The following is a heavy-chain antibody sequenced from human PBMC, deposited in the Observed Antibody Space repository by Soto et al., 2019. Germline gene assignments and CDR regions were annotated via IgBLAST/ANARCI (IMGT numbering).Heavy chain of an antibody. J-gene: IGHJ5*02. CDR2: ISWHGAKI. CDR1: GFTFDDYS. Sequence: PGGSLRLSCATSGFTFDDYSINWVRQVPGKGLEWVSGISWHGAKILFADSVKGRFSISRDNAKTSVYLQMNSLRVEDTALYYCTTVDHTVGWYSDFDPCGQG. CDR3: TTVDHTVGWYSDFDP. D-gene: IGHD6-19*01. V-gene: IGHV3-9*01.